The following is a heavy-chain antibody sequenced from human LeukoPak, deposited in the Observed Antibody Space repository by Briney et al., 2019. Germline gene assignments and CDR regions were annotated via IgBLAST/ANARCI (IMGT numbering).Heavy chain of an antibody. Sequence: KPSGTLALPCPVPGXSISSYYWSWVREPPGKGLEWIGDIYYSGSTNYNPSLKSRVTISVDTSKNQFSLKLSSVTAADTAVYYCARSRPTYYYDSSGTNFDYWGQGTLVTVSS. CDR2: IYYSGST. D-gene: IGHD3-22*01. J-gene: IGHJ4*02. CDR3: ARSRPTYYYDSSGTNFDY. CDR1: GXSISSYY. V-gene: IGHV4-59*08.